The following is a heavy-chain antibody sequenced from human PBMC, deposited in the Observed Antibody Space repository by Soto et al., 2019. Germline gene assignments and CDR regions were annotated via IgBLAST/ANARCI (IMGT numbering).Heavy chain of an antibody. CDR1: RYTFISYD. J-gene: IGHJ6*02. CDR3: TRGQEVWWNAGPLGLHGLDV. D-gene: IGHD3-16*01. Sequence: ASVKVSCKASRYTFISYDINWVRQAPGQGLEWMGWMNPSSANTGYAQKFQGRISMTGNTSMNTAYMELNSLTSEDTAVYYCTRGQEVWWNAGPLGLHGLDVWGQGTTVTVSS. CDR2: MNPSSANT. V-gene: IGHV1-8*01.